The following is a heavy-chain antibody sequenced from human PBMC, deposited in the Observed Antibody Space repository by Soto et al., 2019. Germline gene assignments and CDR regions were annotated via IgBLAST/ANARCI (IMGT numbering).Heavy chain of an antibody. V-gene: IGHV4-39*01. CDR1: GGSISSSSYY. CDR2: IYYSGST. D-gene: IGHD1-7*01. Sequence: SETLSLTCTVSGGSISSSSYYWGWIRQPPGKGLEWIGSIYYSGSTYYNPPLKSRVTISVDTSKNQFSLKLSSVTAADTAVYYCARNYYNWNYRPNWFDPWGQGTLVTVSS. J-gene: IGHJ5*02. CDR3: ARNYYNWNYRPNWFDP.